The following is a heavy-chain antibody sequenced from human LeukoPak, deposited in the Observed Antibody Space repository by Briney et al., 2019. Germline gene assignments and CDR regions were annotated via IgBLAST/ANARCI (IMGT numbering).Heavy chain of an antibody. CDR1: GGSFSGYY. V-gene: IGHV4-34*01. Sequence: SETLSLTCAVYGGSFSGYYWSWIRQPPGKGLEWIGEINHSGSTNYNPSFKSRVTISVDTSKNQFSLKLSSVTAADTAVYYCARFPGADFDYWGQGTLVTVSS. CDR2: INHSGST. J-gene: IGHJ4*02. CDR3: ARFPGADFDY.